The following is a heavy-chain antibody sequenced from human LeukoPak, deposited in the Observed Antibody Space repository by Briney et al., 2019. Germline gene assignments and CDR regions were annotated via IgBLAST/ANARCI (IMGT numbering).Heavy chain of an antibody. J-gene: IGHJ6*03. D-gene: IGHD3-10*01. CDR2: IYYSGST. CDR1: GGSISSYY. V-gene: IGHV4-59*04. Sequence: SETLSLTCTVSGGSISSYYWSWIRQPPGKGLEWIGNIYYSGSTYYNPSLKSRVTISVDTSNNHFSLKLSAVTAADTAVYYCASVRRGFGESSKYYSYYYMHVWGKGTTVTIAS. CDR3: ASVRRGFGESSKYYSYYYMHV.